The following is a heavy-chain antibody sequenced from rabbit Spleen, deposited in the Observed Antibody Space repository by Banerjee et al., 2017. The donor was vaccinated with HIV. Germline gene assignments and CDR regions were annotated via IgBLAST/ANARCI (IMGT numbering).Heavy chain of an antibody. V-gene: IGHV1S45*01. CDR3: ARNYVTVFDP. J-gene: IGHJ6*02. CDR2: INAYTAKP. CDR1: GFSFSDRDV. Sequence: QEQLVESGGGLVKPEGSLTLTCKASGFSFSDRDVMCWVRQAPGKGLQWIACINAYTAKPIYASWTKKRFTISRTSSTTMTMQVTSLTDADTAADFSARNYVTVFDPWGQGTLVTVS. D-gene: IGHD1-1*01.